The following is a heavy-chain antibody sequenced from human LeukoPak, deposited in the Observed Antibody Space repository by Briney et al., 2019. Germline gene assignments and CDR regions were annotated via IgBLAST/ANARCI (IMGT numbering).Heavy chain of an antibody. CDR2: INPNSGGT. J-gene: IGHJ4*02. D-gene: IGHD6-19*01. CDR3: ARQDSSGWALPHDC. Sequence: SSVNVSCKASGYTFTGYYMHWVRQAPGQGLEWMGWINPNSGGTNYAQKFQGRVTMTRDTSISTAYMDLSRLRSDDTAVYYCARQDSSGWALPHDCWGLGTLVTVSS. V-gene: IGHV1-2*02. CDR1: GYTFTGYY.